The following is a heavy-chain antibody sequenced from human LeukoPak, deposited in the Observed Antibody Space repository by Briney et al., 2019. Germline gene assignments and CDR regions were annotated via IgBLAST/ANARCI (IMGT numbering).Heavy chain of an antibody. J-gene: IGHJ3*02. D-gene: IGHD3-22*01. Sequence: GASVKVSCKGSGYTLTELSMHWVRQAPGKGLEWMGGFDPEDGETIYAQKFQGRVTMTEDTSTDTAYMELSSLRSEDTAVYYCATHMYYYDSSGYSGYAFDIWGQGTMVTVSS. CDR1: GYTLTELS. CDR3: ATHMYYYDSSGYSGYAFDI. CDR2: FDPEDGET. V-gene: IGHV1-24*01.